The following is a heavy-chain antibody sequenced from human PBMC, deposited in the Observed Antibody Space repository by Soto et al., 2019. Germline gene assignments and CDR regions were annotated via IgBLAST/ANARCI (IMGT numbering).Heavy chain of an antibody. CDR3: ARGGRPGQINAILTHFDY. D-gene: IGHD3-9*01. J-gene: IGHJ4*02. Sequence: ASVKVSCKASGYTFTSYDINWVRQATGQGLEWMGWMNPNSGNTGYAQKFQGRVTMTRNTSISTAYMELSSLRSEDTAVYYCARGGRPGQINAILTHFDYWGQGTLVTVSS. CDR2: MNPNSGNT. V-gene: IGHV1-8*01. CDR1: GYTFTSYD.